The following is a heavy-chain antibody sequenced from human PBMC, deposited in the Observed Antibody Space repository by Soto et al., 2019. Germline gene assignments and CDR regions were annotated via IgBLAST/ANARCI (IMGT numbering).Heavy chain of an antibody. J-gene: IGHJ4*02. Sequence: GGSLRLSCAASGFTVSSNYMSWVRQAPGKGLEWVSVIYSGGSTYYADSVKGRFTISRDNSKNTLYLQMNSLRAEDTAVYYCARIYYDSRCYYLDVAPYYFHYWGQPTRVTVSS. D-gene: IGHD3-22*01. CDR2: IYSGGST. V-gene: IGHV3-66*01. CDR3: ARIYYDSRCYYLDVAPYYFHY. CDR1: GFTVSSNY.